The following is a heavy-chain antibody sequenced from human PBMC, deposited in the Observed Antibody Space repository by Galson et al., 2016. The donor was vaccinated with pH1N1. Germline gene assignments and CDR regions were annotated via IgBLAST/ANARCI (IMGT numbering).Heavy chain of an antibody. CDR3: AREADSSDSTGYYYKTFDY. J-gene: IGHJ4*02. CDR2: FHTSGST. CDR1: GVSVNSPTYY. D-gene: IGHD3-22*01. Sequence: SLTCTVSGVSVNSPTYYWSWIRQPAGKGLEWIGRFHTSGSTNYKPSLNSRVTISLDASNNQFSLKLTSVTAAGTAVYYCAREADSSDSTGYYYKTFDYWGQGILVTVSS. V-gene: IGHV4-61*02.